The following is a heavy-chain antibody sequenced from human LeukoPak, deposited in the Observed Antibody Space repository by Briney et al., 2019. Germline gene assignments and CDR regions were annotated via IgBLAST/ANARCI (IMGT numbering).Heavy chain of an antibody. CDR3: ARVFHEGSYFDY. CDR2: INPNSGVT. Sequence: GASVKVSCKASGYTFTDYYLHWVRQAPGQGLEWMGWINPNSGVTNYAQKFQGRVTMTRDTSISTAYMELSRLRSDDTAVYYCARVFHEGSYFDYWGQGTLVTVSS. V-gene: IGHV1-2*02. CDR1: GYTFTDYY. J-gene: IGHJ4*02. D-gene: IGHD3-3*01.